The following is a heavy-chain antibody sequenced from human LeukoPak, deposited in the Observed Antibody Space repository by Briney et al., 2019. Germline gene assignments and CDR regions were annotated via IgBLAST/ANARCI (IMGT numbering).Heavy chain of an antibody. J-gene: IGHJ6*02. D-gene: IGHD3-10*01. CDR1: GFTFSSYG. CDR3: ANPGGLNGMDV. V-gene: IGHV3-30*18. CDR2: ISYDGSNK. Sequence: GRSLRLSCAASGFTFSSYGMPWVRQAPGKGLEWVAVISYDGSNKYYADSVKGRFTISRDNSKNTLYLQMNSLRAEDTAVYYCANPGGLNGMDVWGQGTTVTVSS.